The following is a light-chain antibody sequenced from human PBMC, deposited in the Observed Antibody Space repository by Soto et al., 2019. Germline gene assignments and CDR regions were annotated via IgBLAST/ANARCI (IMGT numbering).Light chain of an antibody. Sequence: IVSTQSPATLSVPPGERATLSCRASQSVSSNLAWYQQKPGQAPRLLIYGASTRATGIPARFSGSGSGTEFTLTISSLQSEDFAVYYCQQDGASPLTFGGGAKVDTK. CDR1: QSVSSN. V-gene: IGKV3-15*01. J-gene: IGKJ4*01. CDR3: QQDGASPLT. CDR2: GAS.